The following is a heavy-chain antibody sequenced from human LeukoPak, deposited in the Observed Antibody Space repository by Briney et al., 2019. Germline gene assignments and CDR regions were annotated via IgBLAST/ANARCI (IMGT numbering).Heavy chain of an antibody. CDR2: ISAYNGNT. V-gene: IGHV1-18*01. CDR1: GYTFTSYG. D-gene: IGHD3-3*01. Sequence: ASVKVSCKASGYTFTSYGISWVRQAPGQGLEWMGWISAYNGNTNYAQKLQGRVTMTTDTSTSTAYMELRSLGSDDTAVYYCARVFVQVLRFLECFDPWGQGTLVTVSS. CDR3: ARVFVQVLRFLECFDP. J-gene: IGHJ5*02.